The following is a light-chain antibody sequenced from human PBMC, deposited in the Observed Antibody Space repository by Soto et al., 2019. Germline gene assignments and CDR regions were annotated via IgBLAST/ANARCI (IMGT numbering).Light chain of an antibody. V-gene: IGKV3-11*01. CDR3: QQRSNWPLLT. Sequence: EIVLTQPPATLSLSPGERATHSCRASQSVSSYLAWYQQKPGRAPRLLIYDASNRSTGIPARFSGSGSGTDFTLTISSLEPEDFAVYYCQQRSNWPLLTFGGGTKVEIK. J-gene: IGKJ4*01. CDR2: DAS. CDR1: QSVSSY.